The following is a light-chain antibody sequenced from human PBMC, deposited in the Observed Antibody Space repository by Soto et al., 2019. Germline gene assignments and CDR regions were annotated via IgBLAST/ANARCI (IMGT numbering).Light chain of an antibody. CDR3: QQYNNWLPWT. V-gene: IGKV3-15*01. J-gene: IGKJ1*01. CDR1: QSVSTN. CDR2: GAS. Sequence: EMVMTQCPATLSVSIGERAALSCRPSQSVSTNLAWYRQKPGQAPRLVIYGASTRATGIPARFSGTGSGTEFTLTITSLQSEDFAVYYCQQYNNWLPWTFGQGTKVDIK.